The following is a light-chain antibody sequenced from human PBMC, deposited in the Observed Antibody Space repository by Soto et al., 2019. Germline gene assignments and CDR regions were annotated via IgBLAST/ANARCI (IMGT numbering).Light chain of an antibody. V-gene: IGKV3-20*01. CDR1: QTVSGSY. J-gene: IGKJ3*01. CDR2: GAS. CDR3: QQYGNSPGFT. Sequence: EIVLTQSPGTLSLSPGERGTLSCRASQTVSGSYVAWYQQKPGQAPRLLIYGASSRATGIPGRFSGSGSGTDFTLTISRLEPEDFAVYYCQQYGNSPGFTFGPGTKVDIK.